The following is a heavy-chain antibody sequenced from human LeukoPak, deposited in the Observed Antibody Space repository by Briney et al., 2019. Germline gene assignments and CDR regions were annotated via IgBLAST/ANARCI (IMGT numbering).Heavy chain of an antibody. Sequence: PGGSLRLSCAASGFTFSSYSMNWVRQAPGKGLEWVSSISSSSSYIYYADSVKGRFTISRDNAKNSLYLQMNSLRAEDTAVYYCAREGLSYYYGMDVWGQGTTVTVSS. V-gene: IGHV3-21*01. CDR1: GFTFSSYS. CDR3: AREGLSYYYGMDV. J-gene: IGHJ6*02. CDR2: ISSSSSYI.